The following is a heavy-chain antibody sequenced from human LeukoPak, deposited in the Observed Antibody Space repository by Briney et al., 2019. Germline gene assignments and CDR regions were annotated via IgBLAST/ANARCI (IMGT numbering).Heavy chain of an antibody. D-gene: IGHD3-10*01. CDR3: ARNMIRDDAFDI. CDR2: ISSSGSTI. J-gene: IGHJ3*02. Sequence: GGSLRLSCAASGFTFSDYYVSWIRQAPGEGLESVSYISSSGSTIYYADSVKGRFTISRDNAKNSLYLQMNSLRAEDTAVYYCARNMIRDDAFDIWGQGTMVTVSS. CDR1: GFTFSDYY. V-gene: IGHV3-11*04.